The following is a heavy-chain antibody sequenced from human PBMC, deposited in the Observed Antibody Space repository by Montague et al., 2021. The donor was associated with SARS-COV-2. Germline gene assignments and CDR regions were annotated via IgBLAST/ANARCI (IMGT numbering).Heavy chain of an antibody. D-gene: IGHD3-22*01. V-gene: IGHV6-1*01. CDR1: RDSVFPNSAA. Sequence: CAISRDSVFPNSAAWSWFRQSPSRGLEWLGWTYHRSKWYLDYAVAVKGRITINADNSRNQFSLQLNSVTPEHTAVYYLARAPYSSGFYGMDVWGQGTTVTVSS. CDR3: ARAPYSSGFYGMDV. J-gene: IGHJ6*02. CDR2: TYHRSKWYL.